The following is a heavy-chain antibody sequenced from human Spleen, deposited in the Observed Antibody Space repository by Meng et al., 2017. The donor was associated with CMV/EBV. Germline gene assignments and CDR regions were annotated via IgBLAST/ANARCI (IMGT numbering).Heavy chain of an antibody. V-gene: IGHV4-34*01. D-gene: IGHD3-3*01. CDR2: INHSGST. Sequence: SETLSLTCTVSGGSISSYYWSWIRQPPGKGLEWIGEINHSGSTNYNPSLKSRVTISVDTSKNQFSLKLSSVTAADTAVYYCARGPTLTIFGVVIARKHYGMDVWGQGTTVTVSS. CDR1: GGSISSYY. J-gene: IGHJ6*02. CDR3: ARGPTLTIFGVVIARKHYGMDV.